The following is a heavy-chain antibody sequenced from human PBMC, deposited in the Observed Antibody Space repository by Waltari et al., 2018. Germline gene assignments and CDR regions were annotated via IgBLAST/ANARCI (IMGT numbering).Heavy chain of an antibody. CDR3: ARGARDWSGYSPFRY. Sequence: QVQLQQWGAGLLTPSETLSLTCAVYGGSFSGYYWSWIRQPPGKGLEWIGEINHSGSTNYNTSLKSRVTISVDTSKNQFSLKLSSVTAADTAVYYCARGARDWSGYSPFRYWGQGTLVTVSS. V-gene: IGHV4-34*01. CDR1: GGSFSGYY. D-gene: IGHD3-3*01. J-gene: IGHJ4*02. CDR2: INHSGST.